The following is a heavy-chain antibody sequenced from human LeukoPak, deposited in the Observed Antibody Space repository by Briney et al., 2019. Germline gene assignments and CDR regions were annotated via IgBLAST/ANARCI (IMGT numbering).Heavy chain of an antibody. CDR1: GYTFTSYY. Sequence: ASVTVSCTASGYTFTSYYMHWVRQAPGQGLEWMGIINPSGGSTSYAQKFQGRVTMTRDTSTSTVYMELSSLRSEDTAVYYCARDPGGPYDSSGYDYWGQGTLVTVSS. D-gene: IGHD3-22*01. CDR2: INPSGGST. J-gene: IGHJ4*02. V-gene: IGHV1-46*01. CDR3: ARDPGGPYDSSGYDY.